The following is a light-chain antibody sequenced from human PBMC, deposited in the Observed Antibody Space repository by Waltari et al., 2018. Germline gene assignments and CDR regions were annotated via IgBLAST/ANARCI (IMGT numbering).Light chain of an antibody. Sequence: SYVLTQPPSVSVAPGKTASITCGGNNIESKSVHWYQQKPGQAPILVISDDSDRPSGIPERFSGSNSGNTATLTISRVEAGDEADYYCQVWDANTDPGVFGTGTEVTVL. J-gene: IGLJ1*01. V-gene: IGLV3-21*04. CDR3: QVWDANTDPGV. CDR2: DDS. CDR1: NIESKS.